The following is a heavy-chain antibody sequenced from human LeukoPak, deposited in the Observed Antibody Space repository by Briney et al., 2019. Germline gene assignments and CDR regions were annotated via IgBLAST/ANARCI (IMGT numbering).Heavy chain of an antibody. CDR2: INPGNSDT. CDR3: ARQLTMIRGYGMDV. D-gene: IGHD3-10*01. CDR1: GYSFTGYW. V-gene: IGHV5-51*01. J-gene: IGHJ6*02. Sequence: GESLKISCKASGYSFTGYWIVWVRQMPGKGLEWMGFINPGNSDTKYSPSFQGQVTISADKSISTAYLQWSSLKASDTAMYYCARQLTMIRGYGMDVWGQGTTVTASS.